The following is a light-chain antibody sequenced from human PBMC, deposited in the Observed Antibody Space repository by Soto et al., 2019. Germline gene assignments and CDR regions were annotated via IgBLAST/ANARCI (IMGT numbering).Light chain of an antibody. Sequence: DIQVTQSPSVLSASVGDTVTITCRASQSISSWLAWYQQKPGKATKLLIYDAYSLESGTPSRFSGRRSGTEFTLTIASVQPEDFATYYCQQYSSYSPLTFGGGTKVDIK. CDR2: DAY. CDR1: QSISSW. V-gene: IGKV1-5*01. CDR3: QQYSSYSPLT. J-gene: IGKJ4*01.